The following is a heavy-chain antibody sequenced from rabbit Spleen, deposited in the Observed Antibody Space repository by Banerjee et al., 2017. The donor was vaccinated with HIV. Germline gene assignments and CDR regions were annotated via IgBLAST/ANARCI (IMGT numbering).Heavy chain of an antibody. CDR2: VYTGNEKT. Sequence: QEQLEESGGGLVKPGGTLTLTCKASGIDFSSNAMCWVRQAPGKGPEWIACVYTGNEKTYYATWAKGRFTISKTSSTTVTLQMTSLTVADTATYFCARGGYGGHIYAMGLWGPGTLVTVS. CDR3: ARGGYGGHIYAMGL. V-gene: IGHV1S45*01. J-gene: IGHJ4*01. D-gene: IGHD4-2*01. CDR1: GIDFSSNA.